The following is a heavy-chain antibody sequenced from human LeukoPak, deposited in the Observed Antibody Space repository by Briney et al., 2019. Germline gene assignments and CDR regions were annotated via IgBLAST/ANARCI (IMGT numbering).Heavy chain of an antibody. V-gene: IGHV3-53*01. CDR2: IYSGGYT. CDR1: GFTVSSNY. D-gene: IGHD6-19*01. Sequence: PGGSLRLSCAASGFTVSSNYMSWVRQAPGKGLDWVSVIYSGGYTYYVDSVKGRFTISRDNSKNTVYLQMNSLRAEVTALYYCATSRAVAGAIDYWGQGTLVTVSS. J-gene: IGHJ4*02. CDR3: ATSRAVAGAIDY.